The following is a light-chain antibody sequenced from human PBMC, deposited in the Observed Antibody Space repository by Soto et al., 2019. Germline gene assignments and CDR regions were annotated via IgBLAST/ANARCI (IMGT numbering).Light chain of an antibody. CDR3: SSYISVSSPVV. CDR2: EVS. Sequence: QSALTQPASLSGSPGQSITISCTGTSSDVGYYNYVSWYQQHPGKAPKVIIYEVSNRPSGVSYRFSGSKSGNTASLTISGLQAEDEADYYCSSYISVSSPVVSGGGTKLTVL. V-gene: IGLV2-14*01. CDR1: SSDVGYYNY. J-gene: IGLJ2*01.